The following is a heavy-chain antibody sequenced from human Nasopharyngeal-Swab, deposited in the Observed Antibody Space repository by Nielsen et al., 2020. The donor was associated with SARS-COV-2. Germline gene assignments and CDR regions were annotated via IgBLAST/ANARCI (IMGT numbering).Heavy chain of an antibody. Sequence: WIRQPPGKGLEWMGRIDPSDSYTNYSPSFQGHVTISADKSISTAYLQWSSLKASDTAMYYCARSDTAMGVDHWGQGTLVTVSS. CDR3: ARSDTAMGVDH. J-gene: IGHJ5*02. CDR2: IDPSDSYT. D-gene: IGHD5-18*01. V-gene: IGHV5-10-1*01.